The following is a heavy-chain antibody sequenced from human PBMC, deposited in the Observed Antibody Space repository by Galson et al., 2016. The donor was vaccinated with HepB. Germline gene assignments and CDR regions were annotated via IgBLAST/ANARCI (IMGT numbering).Heavy chain of an antibody. CDR2: IYYSGRT. CDR1: GGSISTNYF. V-gene: IGHV4-39*01. Sequence: SETLSLTCSVSGGSISTNYFWGWIRQPPGKGLEWIGSIYYSGRTYYNPSLKSRPTISVDTSMNQFSLKVPSVTAADTALYFCARHPPTPPMVRGGYFGYWGQGTLVTVSS. CDR3: ARHPPTPPMVRGGYFGY. J-gene: IGHJ4*02. D-gene: IGHD3-10*01.